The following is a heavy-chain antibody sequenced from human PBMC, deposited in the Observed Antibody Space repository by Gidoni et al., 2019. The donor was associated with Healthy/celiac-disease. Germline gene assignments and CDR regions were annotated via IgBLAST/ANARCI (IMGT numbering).Heavy chain of an antibody. V-gene: IGHV3-13*01. D-gene: IGHD6-19*01. CDR1: GFTFSSYD. CDR2: IGTAGDT. CDR3: ARALAVAGPDY. J-gene: IGHJ4*02. Sequence: EVQLVESGGGLVQPGGSLRLSCAASGFTFSSYDMHWVRQATGKGLEWVSAIGTAGDTYYPGSVKGRFTISRENAKNSLYLQMNSLRAGDTAVYYCARALAVAGPDYWGQGTLVTVSS.